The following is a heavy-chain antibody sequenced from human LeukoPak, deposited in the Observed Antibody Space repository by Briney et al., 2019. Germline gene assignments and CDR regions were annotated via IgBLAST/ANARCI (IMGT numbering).Heavy chain of an antibody. CDR1: GHTFTSDY. CDR3: ARDNPEGLYGSYGMDV. D-gene: IGHD1-14*01. V-gene: IGHV1-46*01. Sequence: GASVKVSCKASGHTFTSDYMHWVRQAPGQGLEWMGIINPSGGSTSYAQKFQGRVTMTRGTSTSTVYIELSSLRSEDTAVYYCARDNPEGLYGSYGMDVWGRGTTVTVSS. J-gene: IGHJ6*02. CDR2: INPSGGST.